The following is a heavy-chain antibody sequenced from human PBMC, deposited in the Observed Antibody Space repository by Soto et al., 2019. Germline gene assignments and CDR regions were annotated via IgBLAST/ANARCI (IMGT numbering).Heavy chain of an antibody. V-gene: IGHV1-69*12. CDR3: AGEVGGTGFHL. CDR1: GGTFKNYG. CDR2: IIPMYGIA. Sequence: QVQLVQSGGEVKKPGSSVRVSCRTSGGTFKNYGFSWVRQAPGQGLEWMGGIIPMYGIANYGQIFQGRLTITADESTNTAYMDLSSLKSDDTAVYYCAGEVGGTGFHLWGQGTQVTVSS. J-gene: IGHJ5*02. D-gene: IGHD1-26*01.